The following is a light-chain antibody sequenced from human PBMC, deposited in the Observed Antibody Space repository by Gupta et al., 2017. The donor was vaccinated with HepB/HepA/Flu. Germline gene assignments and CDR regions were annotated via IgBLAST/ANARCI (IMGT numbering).Light chain of an antibody. CDR3: QHCTSYLCI. CDR1: QSISSL. CDR2: RAT. V-gene: IGKV1-5*03. Sequence: DSQMAESTSTLSASVGDRITITYRASQSISSLLAWYQQKPGKATQLLIFRATSVGSGVPSRCSGRGSRTEFTLTISLLQPDVFATYYCQHCTSYLCIFGQGTKLDI. J-gene: IGKJ2*04.